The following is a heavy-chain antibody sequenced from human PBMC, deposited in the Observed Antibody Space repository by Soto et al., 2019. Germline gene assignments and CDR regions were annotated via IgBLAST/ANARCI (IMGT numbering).Heavy chain of an antibody. Sequence: GGSLRLSCAASGFTFSSYGMHWVRQAPGKGLEWVAVIWYDGSNKYYADSVKGRFTISRDNSKNTLYLQMNSLRAEDTAVYYCARVFRLQFSSSFRYYYYGMDVWGQGTTVTVSS. J-gene: IGHJ6*02. CDR1: GFTFSSYG. CDR3: ARVFRLQFSSSFRYYYYGMDV. V-gene: IGHV3-33*01. D-gene: IGHD6-6*01. CDR2: IWYDGSNK.